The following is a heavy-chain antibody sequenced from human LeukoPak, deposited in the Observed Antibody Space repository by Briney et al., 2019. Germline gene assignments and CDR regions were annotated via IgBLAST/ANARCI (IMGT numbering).Heavy chain of an antibody. CDR3: ARAVEGGYSSSSWGYYYMDV. Sequence: ASETLSLTCTVSGGSISYYYWSWIRQPPGKGLEWIGYIYYSGSTTYNPSLKSRVTISVDTSKNQFSLKLSSVTAADTAVYYCARAVEGGYSSSSWGYYYMDVWGKGTTVTVSS. V-gene: IGHV4-59*01. J-gene: IGHJ6*03. CDR1: GGSISYYY. D-gene: IGHD6-6*01. CDR2: IYYSGST.